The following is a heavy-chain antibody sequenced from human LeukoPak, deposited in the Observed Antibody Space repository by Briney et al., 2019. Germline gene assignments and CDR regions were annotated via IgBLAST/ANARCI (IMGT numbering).Heavy chain of an antibody. CDR3: ARGPLAVDDY. V-gene: IGHV1-8*01. CDR1: GYTLTSYE. Sequence: ASVKVSCKASGYTLTSYEINWVRQATGQGLEWMGWMNPNSGNTGYAQKFQGRVTKTRNTSIRTAYMELSSLKSEDTAVYYCARGPLAVDDYWGQGALVTVSS. J-gene: IGHJ4*02. D-gene: IGHD6-19*01. CDR2: MNPNSGNT.